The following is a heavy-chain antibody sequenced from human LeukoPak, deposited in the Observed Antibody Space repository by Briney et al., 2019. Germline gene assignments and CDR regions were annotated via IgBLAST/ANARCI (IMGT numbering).Heavy chain of an antibody. J-gene: IGHJ4*02. V-gene: IGHV4-59*08. CDR3: ARQRFEATGSFFDY. CDR1: GGSISSYY. CDR2: IYYSGST. Sequence: SETLSLTCTVSGGSISSYYWSWIRQPPGKGLEWIGYIYYSGSTNYNPSLKSRVTVSVDTSKNQFSLKLSSVTAADTAVYYCARQRFEATGSFFDYWGQGTLVTVSS. D-gene: IGHD1-1*01.